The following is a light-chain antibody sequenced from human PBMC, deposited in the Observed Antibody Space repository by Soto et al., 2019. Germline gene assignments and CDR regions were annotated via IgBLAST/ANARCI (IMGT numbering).Light chain of an antibody. Sequence: DIQLTQSPSFLSASVGDTVTITCRASQDISTSLAWHQQKPGMAPKLLIYAASTLHSGVPSRFSGSGSGTEFTLTVSGLQPEDFATYSCQQVNGYPFTFGGGTKVDIK. CDR2: AAS. J-gene: IGKJ4*01. CDR3: QQVNGYPFT. V-gene: IGKV1-9*01. CDR1: QDISTS.